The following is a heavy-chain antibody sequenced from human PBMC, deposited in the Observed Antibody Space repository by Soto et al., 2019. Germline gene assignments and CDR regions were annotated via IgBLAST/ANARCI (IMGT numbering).Heavy chain of an antibody. D-gene: IGHD3-3*01. CDR1: GGSISSYY. V-gene: IGHV4-59*01. J-gene: IGHJ5*02. CDR3: ARDVDFWSGYYRAGWFDP. Sequence: QVQLQESGPGLVKPSETLSLTCTVSGGSISSYYWSWIRQPPGKGLEWIGYIYYSGSTNYNPSLKSRVPISVDTSKNQFSLKLSSVTAADTAVYYCARDVDFWSGYYRAGWFDPWGQGTLVTVSS. CDR2: IYYSGST.